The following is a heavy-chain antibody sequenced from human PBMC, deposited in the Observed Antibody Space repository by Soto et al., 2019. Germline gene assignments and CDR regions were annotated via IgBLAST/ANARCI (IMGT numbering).Heavy chain of an antibody. V-gene: IGHV3-23*01. J-gene: IGHJ5*02. CDR3: AKDKHSNSLNWFDP. CDR1: GFTFSSYA. Sequence: EVQLLESGGRLLQPGGSVRLSCAASGFTFSSYAMSWVRQAPGKGLEWVSGISGSGGSTSYADSVKGRFTISRDNSKNTLYLQMNSLRVEDTAVYYCAKDKHSNSLNWFDPWGQGTLVAVSS. CDR2: ISGSGGST. D-gene: IGHD6-6*01.